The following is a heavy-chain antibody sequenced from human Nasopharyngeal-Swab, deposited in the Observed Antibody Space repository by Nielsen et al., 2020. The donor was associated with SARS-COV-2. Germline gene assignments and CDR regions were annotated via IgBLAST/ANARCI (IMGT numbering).Heavy chain of an antibody. CDR1: GGSFSGYY. D-gene: IGHD6-13*01. CDR2: INHSGST. J-gene: IGHJ4*02. Sequence: SETLSLTCAVYGGSFSGYYWSWIRQPPGKGLEWIGEINHSGSTSYNPSLKSRVTISVDTSKNQFSLKPSSVTAADTAVYYCARLPTAYSSSWYLDYWGQGTLVTVSS. V-gene: IGHV4-34*01. CDR3: ARLPTAYSSSWYLDY.